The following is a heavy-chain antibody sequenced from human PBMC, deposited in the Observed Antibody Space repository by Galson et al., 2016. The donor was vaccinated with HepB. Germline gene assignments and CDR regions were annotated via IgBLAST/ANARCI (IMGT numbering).Heavy chain of an antibody. J-gene: IGHJ4*02. D-gene: IGHD6-19*01. V-gene: IGHV3-23*01. CDR2: IINNGDNR. CDR3: VTWLQVHFDH. Sequence: SLRLSCAASGFTFSNCPMIWVRQAPGKGLEWVATIINNGDNRHYADSVMGRFTISRDNFQNTVSLQMNSLRDDDTAVYYCVTWLQVHFDHWGRGILVTVSS. CDR1: GFTFSNCP.